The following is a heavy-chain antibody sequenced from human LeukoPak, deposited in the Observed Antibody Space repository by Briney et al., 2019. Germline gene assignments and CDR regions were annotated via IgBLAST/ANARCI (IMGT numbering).Heavy chain of an antibody. J-gene: IGHJ3*02. D-gene: IGHD1-26*01. CDR2: ISSSSSYI. CDR1: GFTFSSYS. V-gene: IGHV3-21*01. Sequence: GGSLRLSCAASGFTFSSYSMNWVRQAPGKGLEWVSSISSSSSYIYYADSVKGRFTISRDNAKNSLYLQMNSLRAEDTAVYYCAREGELTENDAFDIWGQGTMVTASS. CDR3: AREGELTENDAFDI.